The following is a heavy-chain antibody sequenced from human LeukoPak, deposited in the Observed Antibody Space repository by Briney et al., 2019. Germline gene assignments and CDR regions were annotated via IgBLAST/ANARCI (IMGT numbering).Heavy chain of an antibody. D-gene: IGHD3-10*01. CDR2: ISAYNGNT. CDR1: GYTFTSYG. J-gene: IGHJ4*02. Sequence: AASVKVSCKASGYTFTSYGISWVRQAPGQGLEWMGWISAYNGNTNYAQKLQGRVTMTTDTSTSTAYMELRSLRSDDTAVYYCARDATMVRGVIIKGAWGYWGQGTLVTVSS. CDR3: ARDATMVRGVIIKGAWGY. V-gene: IGHV1-18*01.